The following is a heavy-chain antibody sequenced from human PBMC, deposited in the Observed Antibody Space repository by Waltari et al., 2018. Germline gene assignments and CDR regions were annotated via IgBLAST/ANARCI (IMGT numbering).Heavy chain of an antibody. J-gene: IGHJ4*02. D-gene: IGHD6-13*01. CDR1: GFIFSNYG. CDR3: ARDDVDSSSFGGF. Sequence: QLQLVQSGAEVKKPGASVKVSCKGSGFIFSNYGITWVRQAPGQGLEWMGWISAYNGNPNYEPKVQGRVTMTTDTATSTAYMELRSLRSDDTAVYYCARDDVDSSSFGGFWGQGTLVTVSS. CDR2: ISAYNGNP. V-gene: IGHV1-18*01.